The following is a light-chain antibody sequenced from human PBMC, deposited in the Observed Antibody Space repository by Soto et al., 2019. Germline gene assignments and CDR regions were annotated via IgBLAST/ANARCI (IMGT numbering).Light chain of an antibody. CDR3: SSYISSSFWV. CDR2: EVS. V-gene: IGLV2-18*02. J-gene: IGLJ3*02. CDR1: SSDVDSYNR. Sequence: QSALTQPPSVSGSPGQSVTISCTGTSSDVDSYNRVSWYQQPPGTAPKLIIYEVSNRPSGVPDRFSGSKSGNTASLTISGLQAEDEADYYCSSYISSSFWVFGGGTKLTVL.